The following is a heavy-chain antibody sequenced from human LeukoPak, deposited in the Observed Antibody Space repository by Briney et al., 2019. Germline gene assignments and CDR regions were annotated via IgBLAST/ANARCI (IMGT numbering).Heavy chain of an antibody. J-gene: IGHJ4*02. CDR2: IYYSGSS. Sequence: SETLSLTCTVSGGSISSYYWIWIRQPPGKGLEWIGYIYYSGSSNYNPSLKSRVTISVDTSKNQFSLKLSSVTAADTAVYYCARLGAYDILTGFDYFDYWGQGTLVTVSS. CDR3: ARLGAYDILTGFDYFDY. CDR1: GGSISSYY. D-gene: IGHD3-9*01. V-gene: IGHV4-59*08.